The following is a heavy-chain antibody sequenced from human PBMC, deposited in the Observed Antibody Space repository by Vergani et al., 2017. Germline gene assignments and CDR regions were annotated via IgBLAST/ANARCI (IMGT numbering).Heavy chain of an antibody. D-gene: IGHD3-3*01. J-gene: IGHJ3*02. CDR2: ISSSSSYI. CDR3: ARQYYDLWSGYSPTYDAFDI. V-gene: IGHV3-21*01. CDR1: GFTFSSYS. Sequence: EVQLVESGGGLVKPGGSLRLSCAASGFTFSSYSMNWVRQAPGKGLEWVSSISSSSSYIYYADSVKGRFTLSRDNAKNSLYLQRNSLRAEDTAVYYCARQYYDLWSGYSPTYDAFDIWGQGTMVTVSS.